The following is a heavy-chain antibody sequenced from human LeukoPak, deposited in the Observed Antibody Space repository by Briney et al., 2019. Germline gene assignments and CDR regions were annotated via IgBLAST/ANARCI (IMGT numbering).Heavy chain of an antibody. CDR3: AKSLWFGELLTLDY. J-gene: IGHJ4*02. V-gene: IGHV3-30*04. CDR1: GFTFSSYA. D-gene: IGHD3-10*01. CDR2: ISYDGSSK. Sequence: GGSLRLSCAASGFTFSSYAMHWVRQAPGKGLEWVAVISYDGSSKYYADSVKGRFTISRDNSKNTLYLQMNSLRAEDTAVYYCAKSLWFGELLTLDYWGQGTLVTVSS.